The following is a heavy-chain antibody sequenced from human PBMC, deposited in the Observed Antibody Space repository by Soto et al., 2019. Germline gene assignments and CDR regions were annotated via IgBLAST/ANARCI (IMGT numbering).Heavy chain of an antibody. V-gene: IGHV3-30*18. CDR3: AKDHLETTVTTPSY. CDR2: ISYDGNNK. D-gene: IGHD4-17*01. J-gene: IGHJ4*02. Sequence: GGSLRLSCAASGFTFSSYGMHWVRQAPGKGLEWVAVISYDGNNKYYADSVKGRFTISRDNFKNTLYLRMDSLRAEDTAMYYCAKDHLETTVTTPSYWGQGTLVTVSS. CDR1: GFTFSSYG.